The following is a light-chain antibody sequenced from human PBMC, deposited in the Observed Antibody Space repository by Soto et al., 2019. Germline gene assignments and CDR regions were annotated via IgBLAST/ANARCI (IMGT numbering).Light chain of an antibody. CDR1: SGHSNYA. Sequence: QSVLTQSPSASASLGASVKLTCTLSSGHSNYAIAWHQQQPEKGPRYLMKLNSDGSHSKGDGIPDRFSGSSSGAERYLTIAVPQCEDHADYSRQTWGTGTPWLFGEGTKVAVL. CDR3: QTWGTGTPWL. CDR2: LNSDGSH. V-gene: IGLV4-69*01. J-gene: IGLJ3*02.